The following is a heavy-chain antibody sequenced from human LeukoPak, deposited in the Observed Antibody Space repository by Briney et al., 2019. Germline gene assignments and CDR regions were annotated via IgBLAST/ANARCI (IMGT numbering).Heavy chain of an antibody. J-gene: IGHJ4*02. CDR2: IWYDGSNK. D-gene: IGHD2-21*02. V-gene: IGHV3-33*06. CDR3: AKDALAYCGGDCYWGFDY. CDR1: GFTFRSYG. Sequence: QSGGSLRLSCAASGFTFRSYGMHWVRQAPGKGLEWVAVIWYDGSNKYYADSVKGRFTISRDNSKNTLYLQMNSLRAEDTAVYYCAKDALAYCGGDCYWGFDYWGQGTLVTVSS.